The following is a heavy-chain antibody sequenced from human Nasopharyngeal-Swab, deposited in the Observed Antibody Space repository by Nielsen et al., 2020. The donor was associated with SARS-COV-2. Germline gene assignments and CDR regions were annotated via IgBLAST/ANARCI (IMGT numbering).Heavy chain of an antibody. V-gene: IGHV3-23*01. CDR3: AKGSPGQCSSVTCTGAIYFDY. CDR2: ISAGGST. D-gene: IGHD2-2*01. J-gene: IGHJ4*02. Sequence: GGSLRLSCAASGFSTTTYGVSWVRQAPGKGLEWVSSISAGGSTYYADSAKGRFTISRDNSKNTLYLQLNSLRDEDTAVYYCAKGSPGQCSSVTCTGAIYFDYWGQGTLVTVSS. CDR1: GFSTTTYG.